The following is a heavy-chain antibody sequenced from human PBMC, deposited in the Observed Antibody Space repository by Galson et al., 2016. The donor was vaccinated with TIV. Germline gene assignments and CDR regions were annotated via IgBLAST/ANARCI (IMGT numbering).Heavy chain of an antibody. CDR2: INAGNSNI. V-gene: IGHV1-3*01. CDR3: ARPPYCGGDCYKYDS. J-gene: IGHJ4*02. Sequence: SVKVSCKASGYSFTTYAMHWVRQAPGQGLEWMGCINAGNSNIKYSRRFQGRVTITRDTSASTAYMELSSLRSEDSAVYYCARPPYCGGDCYKYDSWGQGTLVTVSS. CDR1: GYSFTTYA. D-gene: IGHD2-21*01.